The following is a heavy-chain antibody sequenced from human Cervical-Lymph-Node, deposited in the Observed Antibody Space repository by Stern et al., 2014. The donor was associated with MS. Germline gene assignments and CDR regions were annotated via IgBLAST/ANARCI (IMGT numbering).Heavy chain of an antibody. CDR1: GFNFNNYW. V-gene: IGHV3-7*03. J-gene: IGHJ5*02. CDR2: IKEDGDIK. D-gene: IGHD2-2*01. Sequence: EVQLVESGGGLVQPGGSLRISCAASGFNFNNYWMSWVRQAPGKGLEWVASIKEDGDIKKYVESLKGRFTISRDNAKKSSYLQISSLRAEDTAVYYCARDLAYCSTTSCSAGEEFDLWGQGTLVTVSS. CDR3: ARDLAYCSTTSCSAGEEFDL.